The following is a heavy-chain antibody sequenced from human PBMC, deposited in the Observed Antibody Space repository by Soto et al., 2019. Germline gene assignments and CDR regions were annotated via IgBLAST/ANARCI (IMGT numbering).Heavy chain of an antibody. CDR2: IYHSGSS. Sequence: SETLSLTCTVAGGSISSSSFYWGWIRQPPGKGLEWIATIYHSGSSYYNPSLKSRVTMSVDTSKNQFSLKLSSVTAADTAVYYCESRRSGSYYDNWFDPWGQGALVTVS. V-gene: IGHV4-39*01. CDR3: ESRRSGSYYDNWFDP. J-gene: IGHJ5*02. CDR1: GGSISSSSFY. D-gene: IGHD1-26*01.